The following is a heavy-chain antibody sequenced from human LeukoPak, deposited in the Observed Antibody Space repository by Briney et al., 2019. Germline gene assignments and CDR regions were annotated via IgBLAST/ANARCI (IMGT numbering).Heavy chain of an antibody. CDR2: IYYSGST. CDR3: AREGAAMAHDY. J-gene: IGHJ4*02. D-gene: IGHD5-18*01. CDR1: GGSISSSSYY. V-gene: IGHV4-39*07. Sequence: SETLSLTCTVSGGSISSSSYYWGWIRQPPGKGLEWIGSIYYSGSTYYNPSLKSRVTISVDTSKNQFSLKLSSVTAADTAVYYCAREGAAMAHDYWGQGTLVTVSS.